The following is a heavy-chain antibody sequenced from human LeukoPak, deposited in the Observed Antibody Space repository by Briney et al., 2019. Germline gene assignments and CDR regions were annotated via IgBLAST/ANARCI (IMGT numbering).Heavy chain of an antibody. D-gene: IGHD4-17*01. V-gene: IGHV3-7*01. CDR1: GFTFSSYW. CDR3: ARGMRGDYTPRAFDI. CDR2: IIQDASEK. J-gene: IGHJ3*02. Sequence: PGGSLRLSCAASGFTFSSYWMSWVRQAPGKVLEWVASIIQDASEKYYVESVKGRFTISRDNAKNSLYLQMNSLRAEDTAVYYCARGMRGDYTPRAFDIWGQGTMVTVSS.